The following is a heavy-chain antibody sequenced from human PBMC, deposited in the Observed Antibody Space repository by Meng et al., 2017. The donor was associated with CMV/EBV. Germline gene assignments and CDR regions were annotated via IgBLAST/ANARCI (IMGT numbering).Heavy chain of an antibody. CDR3: ATSMIVDYDAFDI. V-gene: IGHV1-69*05. CDR1: GGTFSSYA. J-gene: IGHJ3*02. CDR2: IIPIFGTA. Sequence: SVKVSCKASGGTFSSYAISWVRQAPGQGLEWMGGIIPIFGTANYAQKFQGRVTITTDESTSTAHMELSSLRSEDTAVYYCATSMIVDYDAFDIWGQGTMVTVSS. D-gene: IGHD3-22*01.